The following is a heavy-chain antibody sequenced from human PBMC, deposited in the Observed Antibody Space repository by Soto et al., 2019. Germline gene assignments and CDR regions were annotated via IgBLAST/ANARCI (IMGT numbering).Heavy chain of an antibody. Sequence: PSETPSLTCTVSGGSISSSGYYWGWIRQPPGKGLEWIGSIYYSGTTYYNPSLKSRVTISVDTSKNQFSLKLTSVTAADTAVYYCARHLRGVGSCCYLFDYWGQGTLVTVSS. D-gene: IGHD2-15*01. CDR1: GGSISSSGYY. CDR3: ARHLRGVGSCCYLFDY. V-gene: IGHV4-39*01. J-gene: IGHJ4*02. CDR2: IYYSGTT.